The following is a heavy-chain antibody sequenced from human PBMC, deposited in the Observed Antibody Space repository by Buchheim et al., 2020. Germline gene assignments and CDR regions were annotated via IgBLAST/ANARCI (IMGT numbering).Heavy chain of an antibody. CDR2: IKQDGSEK. Sequence: EVQLVESGGGLVQPGGSLRLSCAASGFTFSSYWMSWVRQAPGKGLEWVANIKQDGSEKYYVDSVKGRFTISRDNAKNSLYLQMNSLRAEDTAVYYCAKDQERAIFGRGDYYYGMDVWGQGTT. D-gene: IGHD3-3*01. CDR1: GFTFSSYW. V-gene: IGHV3-7*01. CDR3: AKDQERAIFGRGDYYYGMDV. J-gene: IGHJ6*02.